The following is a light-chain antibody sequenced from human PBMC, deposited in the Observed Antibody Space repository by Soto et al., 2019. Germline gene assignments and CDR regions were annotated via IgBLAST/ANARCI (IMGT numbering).Light chain of an antibody. CDR3: QQDYNLPI. CDR2: GAS. CDR1: QTISNTF. V-gene: IGKV3-20*01. J-gene: IGKJ5*01. Sequence: EIVLTQSPGTLSLSPGERATLSCRASQTISNTFLAWYQQRPGQAPRLLVYGASGRAAGIPDRFSGSGSGTDFTLSISRLEPEDFAVYYCQQDYNLPIFGQGTRLEIK.